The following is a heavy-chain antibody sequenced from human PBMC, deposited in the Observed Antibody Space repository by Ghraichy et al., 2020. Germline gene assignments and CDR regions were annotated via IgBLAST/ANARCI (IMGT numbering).Heavy chain of an antibody. CDR3: ARVSYQLLYFGWFDP. Sequence: GGSLRLSCAASGFTFSSYSMNWVRQAPGKGLEWVSYISSSSSTIYYADSVKGRFTISRDNAKNSLYLQMNSLRDEDTAVYYCARVSYQLLYFGWFDPWGQGTLVTVSS. D-gene: IGHD2-2*02. CDR1: GFTFSSYS. CDR2: ISSSSSTI. V-gene: IGHV3-48*02. J-gene: IGHJ5*02.